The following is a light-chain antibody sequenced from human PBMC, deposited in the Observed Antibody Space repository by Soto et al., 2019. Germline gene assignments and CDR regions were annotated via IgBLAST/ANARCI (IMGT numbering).Light chain of an antibody. CDR1: SSDVGGYNY. CDR2: EVS. Sequence: QSVLTQPASVSGSPGQSITISCTGTSSDVGGYNYVSWYQQHPGKASKLMIYEVSNRPSGVSNRFSGSKSGNTASLTISWIQAEDEADYYCSSYTSSSTLGYVFGTGTKVTVL. V-gene: IGLV2-14*01. J-gene: IGLJ1*01. CDR3: SSYTSSSTLGYV.